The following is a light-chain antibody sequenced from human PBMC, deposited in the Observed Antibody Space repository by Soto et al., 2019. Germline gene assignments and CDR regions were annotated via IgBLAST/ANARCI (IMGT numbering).Light chain of an antibody. J-gene: IGLJ2*01. CDR3: AACDDSLSGVV. V-gene: IGLV1-47*01. CDR1: TSNIGSNY. CDR2: RDN. Sequence: QAVVTQPPSASGTPGQRVTISCSGSTSNIGSNYVYWYQHLPGMAPKLLIYRDNHRPSGVPDRFSGSKSGTSASLAISGLRSEDEADYYCAACDDSLSGVVFGRGTKVTVL.